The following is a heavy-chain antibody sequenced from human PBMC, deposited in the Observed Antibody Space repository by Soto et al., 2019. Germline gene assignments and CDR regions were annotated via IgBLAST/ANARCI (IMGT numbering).Heavy chain of an antibody. CDR2: IYYSGST. CDR3: ARGVEMATTFYPGMDV. J-gene: IGHJ6*02. Sequence: SETLSLTCTVSGGSISSYYWSWIRQPPGKGLEWIGYIYYSGSTNYNPSLKGRVTISVDTSKNQFSLKLSSVTAADTAVYYCARGVEMATTFYPGMDVWGQGTTVTVSS. D-gene: IGHD5-12*01. V-gene: IGHV4-59*01. CDR1: GGSISSYY.